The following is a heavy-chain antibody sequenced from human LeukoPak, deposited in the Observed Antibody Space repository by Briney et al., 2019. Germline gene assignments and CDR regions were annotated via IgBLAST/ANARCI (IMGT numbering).Heavy chain of an antibody. CDR1: GFTFSNYW. V-gene: IGHV3-7*01. Sequence: GGSLRLSCADSGFTFSNYWMSWVRQAPGRGLEWGANIKEDGSMKQYVDSVRGQFTISRDNAKRSLYLQMSSLKAEDSAVYYCARDEISGYFVYWGQGTLVTVSS. J-gene: IGHJ4*02. CDR2: IKEDGSMK. CDR3: ARDEISGYFVY. D-gene: IGHD1-26*01.